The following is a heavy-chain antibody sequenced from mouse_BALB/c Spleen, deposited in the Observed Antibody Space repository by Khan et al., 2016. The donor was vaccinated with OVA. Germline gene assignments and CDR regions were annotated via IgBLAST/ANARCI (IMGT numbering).Heavy chain of an antibody. V-gene: IGHV2-2*02. Sequence: QVQLQQSGPGLVQPSQSLSITCTVSGFSLTNYGVHWVRQSPGKGLEWLGLIWSGGSTDYNAAFISRLSISKDNSKCQAFFKMNSLQANDTAIYYCGRNYDYDEGLTYWGQGTLVTVSA. D-gene: IGHD2-4*01. CDR1: GFSLTNYG. CDR2: IWSGGST. CDR3: GRNYDYDEGLTY. J-gene: IGHJ3*01.